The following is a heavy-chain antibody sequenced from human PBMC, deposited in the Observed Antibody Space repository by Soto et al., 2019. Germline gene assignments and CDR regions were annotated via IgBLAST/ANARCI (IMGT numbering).Heavy chain of an antibody. Sequence: SETLSLTCTVSGGSIRSGGYYWSWTRQHPGKGLEWIGYIYYSGSTLYNPSLKSRVTISVDKSKNQFSLKLTSVTAADTAVYYCARDQLEGNWFDPWGQGTLVTVS. CDR1: GGSIRSGGYY. CDR2: IYYSGST. J-gene: IGHJ5*02. D-gene: IGHD1-1*01. V-gene: IGHV4-31*03. CDR3: ARDQLEGNWFDP.